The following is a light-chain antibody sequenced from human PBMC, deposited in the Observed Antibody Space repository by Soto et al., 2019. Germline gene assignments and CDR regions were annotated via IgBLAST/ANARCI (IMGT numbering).Light chain of an antibody. CDR2: ENN. J-gene: IGLJ1*01. Sequence: QSVLTQPPSVSEAPGQRVTISCTGSSSNIGAGYEAHWYQQVPGTAPKLLIYENNNRPSGVPDRFSGSKSGTSASLAITGLQAEDEAEHYCQSYDSSLSGYVFGTGTKPTVL. CDR3: QSYDSSLSGYV. CDR1: SSNIGAGYE. V-gene: IGLV1-40*01.